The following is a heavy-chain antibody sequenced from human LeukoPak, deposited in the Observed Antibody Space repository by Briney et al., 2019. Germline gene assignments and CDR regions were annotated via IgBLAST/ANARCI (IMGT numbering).Heavy chain of an antibody. CDR2: ISSSSSYI. CDR1: GFTFSSYS. V-gene: IGHV3-21*01. Sequence: PGGSLRLSCAASGFTFSSYSMSWVRQAPGKGLEWVSSISSSSSYIYYADSVKGRFTISRDNAKNSLYLQMNSLRAEDTAVYYCARDYTMIRYYFDYWGQGTLVTVSS. J-gene: IGHJ4*02. D-gene: IGHD3-22*01. CDR3: ARDYTMIRYYFDY.